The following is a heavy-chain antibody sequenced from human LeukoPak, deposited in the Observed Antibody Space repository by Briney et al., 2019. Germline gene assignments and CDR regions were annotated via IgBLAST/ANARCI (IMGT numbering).Heavy chain of an antibody. CDR3: ARFGYSYGIDY. V-gene: IGHV4-30-4*02. D-gene: IGHD5-18*01. CDR1: GGSISSGDYY. CDR2: IYYSGST. J-gene: IGHJ4*02. Sequence: SETLSLTCTVSGGSISSGDYYWSWIRQPPGKGLEWIGYIYYSGSTYYNPSLKSRVTTSIDTSKNQFSLKLSSVTAADTAVYYCARFGYSYGIDYWGQGTLVTVSS.